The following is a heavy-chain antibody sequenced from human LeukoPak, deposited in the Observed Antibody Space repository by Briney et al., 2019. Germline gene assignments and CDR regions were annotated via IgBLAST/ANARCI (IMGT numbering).Heavy chain of an antibody. D-gene: IGHD5-12*01. Sequence: SQTLSLTCAISGDSVSSNSAAWNWIGQSPSRGLEWLGRTYYRSKWYNDYAVSVKSRITINPDTSKNQFSLQLNSVTPEDTAVYYCARTPRGYSGYDSFYFDYWGQGTLVTVSS. V-gene: IGHV6-1*01. CDR1: GDSVSSNSAA. CDR2: TYYRSKWYN. CDR3: ARTPRGYSGYDSFYFDY. J-gene: IGHJ4*02.